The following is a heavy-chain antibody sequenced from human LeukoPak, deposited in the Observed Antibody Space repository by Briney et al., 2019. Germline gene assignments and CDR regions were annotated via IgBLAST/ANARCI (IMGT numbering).Heavy chain of an antibody. V-gene: IGHV3-53*04. CDR3: AREGAMAPSYGMDV. D-gene: IGHD1-26*01. J-gene: IGHJ6*02. CDR1: GFTVSSNY. Sequence: GGSLRPSCAASGFTVSSNYMSWVRQAPGKGLEWVSVIYSGGSTYYADSVKGRFTISRHNSKNTLYLQMNSLRAEDTAVYYCAREGAMAPSYGMDVWGQGATVTVSS. CDR2: IYSGGST.